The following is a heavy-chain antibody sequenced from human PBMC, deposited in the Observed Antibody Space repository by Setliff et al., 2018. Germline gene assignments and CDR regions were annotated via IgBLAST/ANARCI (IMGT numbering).Heavy chain of an antibody. CDR3: VREIRAWWNFSYMDV. CDR2: ITYDGET. Sequence: SETLSLTCSLHRVTFSGYYWAWIRQVPGKGLEWIGEITYDGETNYNPSLKSRVTISLDTSNLQFFLTLNSVTVADTAVYYCVREIRAWWNFSYMDVWGKGNPGHRLL. D-gene: IGHD2-8*02. J-gene: IGHJ6*03. V-gene: IGHV4-34*01. CDR1: RVTFSGYY.